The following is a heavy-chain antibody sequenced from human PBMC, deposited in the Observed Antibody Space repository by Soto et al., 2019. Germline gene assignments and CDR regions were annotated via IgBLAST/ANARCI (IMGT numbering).Heavy chain of an antibody. D-gene: IGHD3-9*01. J-gene: IGHJ3*02. CDR3: ARVIPGYYAFDI. CDR1: GFTFSRYS. CDR2: ITSSSSNI. Sequence: GGSLRLPCADSGFTFSRYSMSWVRQAPGKGLEWVSYITSSSSNIYYADSVKGRFTISRDNAKNSLYLQMNSLKAEDTALYYCARVIPGYYAFDIWGQGAMVTVSS. V-gene: IGHV3-48*01.